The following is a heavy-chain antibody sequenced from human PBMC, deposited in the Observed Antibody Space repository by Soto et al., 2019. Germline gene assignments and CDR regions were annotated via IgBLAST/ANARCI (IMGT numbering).Heavy chain of an antibody. CDR3: ARDTRKELWAEGLNAMDV. V-gene: IGHV1-18*01. J-gene: IGHJ6*02. Sequence: QVQLVQSGPEVKKPGASVNVSCKASAYSYTSYGISWVRQAPGQGLEWMGWISAYNGQTNYAQKFRGRVTFTTDASTSTAFMQLRSLRSGDTAMYYCARDTRKELWAEGLNAMDVWGQGTTVTV. D-gene: IGHD3-16*01. CDR2: ISAYNGQT. CDR1: AYSYTSYG.